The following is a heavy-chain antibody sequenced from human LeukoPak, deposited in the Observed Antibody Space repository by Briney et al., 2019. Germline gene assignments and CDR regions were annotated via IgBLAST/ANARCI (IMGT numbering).Heavy chain of an antibody. CDR1: GFTFNTYS. CDR2: ITSSSFYI. CDR3: ARDGYHYYGSGTYFGYYYMDV. V-gene: IGHV3-21*01. Sequence: GGSLRLSCAASGFTFNTYSMNWVRQAPGKGLEWVSSITSSSFYIYYADSVKGRFTISRDNAKNSLYLQMNSLRAEDTAVFYCARDGYHYYGSGTYFGYYYMDVWGKGTTVTISS. D-gene: IGHD3-10*01. J-gene: IGHJ6*03.